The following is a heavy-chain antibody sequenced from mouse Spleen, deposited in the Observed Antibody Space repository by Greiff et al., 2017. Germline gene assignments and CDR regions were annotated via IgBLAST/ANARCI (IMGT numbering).Heavy chain of an antibody. V-gene: IGHV1-54*01. CDR1: GYAFTNYL. CDR3: ARGYDKVYYAMDY. J-gene: IGHJ4*01. D-gene: IGHD2-14*01. CDR2: INPGSGGT. Sequence: QVQLQQSGAELVRPGTSVKVSCKASGYAFTNYLIEWVKQRPGQGLEWIGVINPGSGGTNYNEKFKGKATLTADKSSSTAYMQLSSLTSDDSAVYFCARGYDKVYYAMDYWGQGTSVTVSS.